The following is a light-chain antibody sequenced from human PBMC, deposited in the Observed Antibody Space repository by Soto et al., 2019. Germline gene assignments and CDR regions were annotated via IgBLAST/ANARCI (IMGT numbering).Light chain of an antibody. CDR3: QQRSNWPIT. J-gene: IGKJ5*01. CDR1: QNFGSTS. Sequence: EIVLTQSPDTLSLSPGERATLSCRASQNFGSTSLAWYQQKPGQAPRLLIYDASNRAAGIPARFSGSGSGTDFTLTISSLEPEDFAVYYCQQRSNWPITFGQGTRLEIK. CDR2: DAS. V-gene: IGKV3D-20*02.